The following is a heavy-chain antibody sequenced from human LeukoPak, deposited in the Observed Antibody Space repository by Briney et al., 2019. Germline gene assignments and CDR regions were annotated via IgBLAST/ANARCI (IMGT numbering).Heavy chain of an antibody. Sequence: KPSETLSLTCAVYGGSFSGYYWSWIRQPPGKGLEWIGEINHSGSTNYNPSLKSRVTIPVDTSKNQFSLKLSSVTAADTAVYYCARLSSSSWYYYYYGMDVWGQGTTVTVSS. V-gene: IGHV4-34*01. CDR3: ARLSSSSWYYYYYGMDV. CDR1: GGSFSGYY. D-gene: IGHD6-13*01. CDR2: INHSGST. J-gene: IGHJ6*02.